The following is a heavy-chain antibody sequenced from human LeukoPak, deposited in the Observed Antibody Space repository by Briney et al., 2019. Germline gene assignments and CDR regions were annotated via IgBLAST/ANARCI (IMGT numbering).Heavy chain of an antibody. CDR3: SGPSWTYFPFDY. CDR1: GYSFTRYW. D-gene: IGHD1-26*01. CDR2: VYPDDSDT. J-gene: IGHJ4*02. Sequence: GESLKISCKTSGYSFTRYWIAWVRQTPGKGLEWMGIVYPDDSDTRYSPAFQGQVTISADKSITTAYLHWSSLKASDTAVYYFSGPSWTYFPFDYWGQGTLVTVSS. V-gene: IGHV5-51*01.